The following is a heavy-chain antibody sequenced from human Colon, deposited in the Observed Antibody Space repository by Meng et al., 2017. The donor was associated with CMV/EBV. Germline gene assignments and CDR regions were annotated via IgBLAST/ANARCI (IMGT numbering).Heavy chain of an antibody. V-gene: IGHV1-69*10. J-gene: IGHJ6*02. CDR1: GGTFSSYA. Sequence: SVKVSCKASGGTFSSYAISWVRQAPGQGLEWMGGIIPILGIANYAQKFQGRVTITADKSTSTAYMELSSLRSEDPAVYYCARDRSGLRYCSSTSCLSYGMDVWGQGTTVTVSS. D-gene: IGHD2-2*01. CDR3: ARDRSGLRYCSSTSCLSYGMDV. CDR2: IIPILGIA.